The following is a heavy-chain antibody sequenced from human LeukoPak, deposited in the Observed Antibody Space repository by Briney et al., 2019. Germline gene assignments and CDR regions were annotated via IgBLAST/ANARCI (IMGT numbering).Heavy chain of an antibody. CDR2: MNPNSGNT. CDR1: GYTFTSYD. D-gene: IGHD3-9*01. J-gene: IGHJ6*03. CDR3: AREAVLRYFDWLLFGDRCGYMDV. V-gene: IGHV1-8*03. Sequence: ASVKVSCKASGYTFTSYDINWVRQATGQGLEWMGWMNPNSGNTGYAQKFQGRVTITRNTSISTAYMELRSLRSDDTAVYYCAREAVLRYFDWLLFGDRCGYMDVWGKGTTVTVSS.